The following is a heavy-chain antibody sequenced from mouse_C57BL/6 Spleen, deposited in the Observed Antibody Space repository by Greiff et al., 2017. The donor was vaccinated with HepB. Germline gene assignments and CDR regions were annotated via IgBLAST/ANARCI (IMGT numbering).Heavy chain of an antibody. CDR3: ATYDGYFAMDY. D-gene: IGHD2-3*01. V-gene: IGHV1-55*01. CDR2: IYPGSGST. CDR1: GYTFTSYW. J-gene: IGHJ4*01. Sequence: QVQLQQSGAELVKPGASVKMSCKASGYTFTSYWITWVKQRPGQGLEWIGDIYPGSGSTNYNEKFKSKATLTVDTSSSTAYMQRSSLTSEDSAVYYCATYDGYFAMDYWGQGTSVTVSS.